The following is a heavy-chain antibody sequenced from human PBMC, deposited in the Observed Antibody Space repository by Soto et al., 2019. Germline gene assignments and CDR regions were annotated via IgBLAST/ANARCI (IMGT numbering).Heavy chain of an antibody. CDR3: ARGPGSSDWRFSYYYMDV. D-gene: IGHD6-19*01. Sequence: QVQLVQSGAEVKKPGASVKVSCTFTRYDINWVRQPTGQGLEWRGWMNPNSGNTRYAQKFQGRVTMTRNTSNFTAYMELSSLRSEDTAVYYCARGPGSSDWRFSYYYMDVWGQGTTVTVSS. V-gene: IGHV1-8*01. CDR2: MNPNSGNT. J-gene: IGHJ6*02. CDR1: FTRYD.